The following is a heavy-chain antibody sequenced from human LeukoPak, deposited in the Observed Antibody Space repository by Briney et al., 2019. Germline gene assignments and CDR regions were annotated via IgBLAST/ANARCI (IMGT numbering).Heavy chain of an antibody. V-gene: IGHV4-39*01. CDR2: IHYSGST. CDR1: GGSTSSSSYY. Sequence: PSETLSLTCTVSGGSTSSSSYYWGWIRQPPGEGLEWIGSIHYSGSTYYNPSLKSRVTLSVDTSKNQFSLKLSSVTAADTAVYYRARRELARTFDIWGQGTMVTVS. CDR3: ARRELARTFDI. J-gene: IGHJ3*02. D-gene: IGHD1-1*01.